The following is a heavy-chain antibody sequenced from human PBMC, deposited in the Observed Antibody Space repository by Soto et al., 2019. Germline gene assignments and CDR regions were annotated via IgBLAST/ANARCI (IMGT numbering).Heavy chain of an antibody. CDR3: AQVEMTTIGAVAY. Sequence: PXDSLTISCKGSGYSFTSYWIGWVRQMPGKGLEWMGIIYPGDSDTRYSPSFQGQVTISADKSISTAYLQWSSLKASDTATYYCAQVEMTTIGAVAYWGQGTLVTVSS. CDR1: GYSFTSYW. D-gene: IGHD4-17*01. J-gene: IGHJ4*02. CDR2: IYPGDSDT. V-gene: IGHV5-51*01.